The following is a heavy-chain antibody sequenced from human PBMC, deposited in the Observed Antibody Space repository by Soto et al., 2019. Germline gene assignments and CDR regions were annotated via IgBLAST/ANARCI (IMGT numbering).Heavy chain of an antibody. CDR2: ISATGFSK. J-gene: IGHJ5*01. D-gene: IGHD3-3*01. V-gene: IGHV3-23*01. CDR3: AMVYAFDLWSGHFVFGWFDS. Sequence: PGGSLRLSCSASGFTFDTHAMAWVRQAPGKGLEWVASISATGFSKYHADSVKGRITISRDNSNNTVYLHMKTLRAEDTAVYNCAMVYAFDLWSGHFVFGWFDSWGQGTEVTVSS. CDR1: GFTFDTHA.